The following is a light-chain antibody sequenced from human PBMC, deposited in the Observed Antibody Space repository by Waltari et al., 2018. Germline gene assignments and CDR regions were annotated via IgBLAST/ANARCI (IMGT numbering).Light chain of an antibody. CDR2: GAS. CDR3: QKYDSSLWT. Sequence: EIVLTQSPGTLSLSPGERVTLSCRASQTVRSSQLAWYQQKPGQAPRLLIYGASTRATCIPDRFSGSGSGTDFTLTISRLEPEDFAFYYCQKYDSSLWTFGQGTKVE. V-gene: IGKV3-20*01. CDR1: QTVRSSQ. J-gene: IGKJ1*01.